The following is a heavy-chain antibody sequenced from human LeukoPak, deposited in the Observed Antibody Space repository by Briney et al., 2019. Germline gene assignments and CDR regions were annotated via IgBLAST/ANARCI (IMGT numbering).Heavy chain of an antibody. CDR3: ARQRPTWYFDL. Sequence: SQTLSLTCTVSGGSISSGSYYWSWIRQPAGKGLEWIGRIYTSGSTNYNPSLKSRVTISVDTSKNQFSLKLSSVTAADTAVYYCARQRPTWYFDLWGRGTLVTVSS. V-gene: IGHV4-61*02. J-gene: IGHJ2*01. CDR2: IYTSGST. CDR1: GGSISSGSYY.